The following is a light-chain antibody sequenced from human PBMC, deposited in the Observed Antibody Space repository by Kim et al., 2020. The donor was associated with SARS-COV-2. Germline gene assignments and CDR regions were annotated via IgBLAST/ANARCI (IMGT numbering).Light chain of an antibody. V-gene: IGLV1-47*01. CDR2: RDN. CDR3: AAWDDNLSGL. CDR1: SSNMGNHF. J-gene: IGLJ3*02. Sequence: PGQWITFSCSGSSSNMGNHFVYWYQQVPGTAPNLLIYRDNQLPSGVPDRFSGSKSGTSASLAISGLRSEDEADYYCAAWDDNLSGLFGGGTKVTVL.